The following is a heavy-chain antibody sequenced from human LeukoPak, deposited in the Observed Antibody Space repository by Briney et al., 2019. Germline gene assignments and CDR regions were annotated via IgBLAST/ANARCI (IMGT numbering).Heavy chain of an antibody. J-gene: IGHJ4*02. CDR2: INPNSGGT. Sequence: ASVQVTCKASGYTFTGYYMHSVGQAPGQGLAWMGWINPNSGGTNYAQKFRGRVTMPRDTSISTAYMELSRLRSDDTGVYYCARLGEQLVPGFDYWGQGTLVTVSS. V-gene: IGHV1-2*02. CDR1: GYTFTGYY. D-gene: IGHD6-6*01. CDR3: ARLGEQLVPGFDY.